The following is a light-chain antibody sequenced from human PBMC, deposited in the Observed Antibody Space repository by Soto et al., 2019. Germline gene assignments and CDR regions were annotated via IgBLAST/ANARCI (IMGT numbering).Light chain of an antibody. CDR2: WAS. CDR3: QQYYDTLWT. Sequence: DIVMTQSPDSLAVSLGERATINCKSSQSVLYSSNNKNYLAWYQQKPGQPPKLLIYWASTRESGVPDRFSGSGSGTDFTLTISSLQAEEVAVYYCQQYYDTLWTFGQGTKVEIK. V-gene: IGKV4-1*01. CDR1: QSVLYSSNNKNY. J-gene: IGKJ1*01.